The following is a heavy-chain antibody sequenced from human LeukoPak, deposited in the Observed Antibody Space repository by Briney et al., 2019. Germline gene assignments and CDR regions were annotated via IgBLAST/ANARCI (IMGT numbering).Heavy chain of an antibody. Sequence: GASVKVSCKASGYTFTGYYMHWVRQAPGRGLEWIGWIVVGSGNTNYAQKFQERVTITRDMSTSTAYMELSSLRSEDTAVYYCARGRRLRAGYSYGYGDYWGQGTLVTVSS. J-gene: IGHJ4*02. CDR2: IVVGSGNT. V-gene: IGHV1-58*02. CDR1: GYTFTGYY. D-gene: IGHD5-18*01. CDR3: ARGRRLRAGYSYGYGDY.